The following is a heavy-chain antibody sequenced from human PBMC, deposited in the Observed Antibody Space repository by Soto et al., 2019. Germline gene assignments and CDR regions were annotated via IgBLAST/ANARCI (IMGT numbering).Heavy chain of an antibody. Sequence: QVQLVQSGAEVKKPGSSVKVSCKASGGTFSSYAISWVRQAPGQGLEWMGGIIPIFGTANYAQKFQGRVTITADESTSTAYMELSSLRSEDTAVYYCARGGHVYGDSLLIAFDIWGQGTMVTVSS. J-gene: IGHJ3*02. CDR1: GGTFSSYA. D-gene: IGHD4-17*01. V-gene: IGHV1-69*12. CDR3: ARGGHVYGDSLLIAFDI. CDR2: IIPIFGTA.